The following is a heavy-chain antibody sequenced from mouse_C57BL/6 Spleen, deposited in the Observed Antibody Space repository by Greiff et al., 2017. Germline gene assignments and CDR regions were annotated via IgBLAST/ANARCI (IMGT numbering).Heavy chain of an antibody. CDR3: ARAGDGTYFDY. CDR2: IYPGSGNT. D-gene: IGHD2-3*01. CDR1: GYTFTDYY. V-gene: IGHV1-76*01. J-gene: IGHJ2*01. Sequence: QVHVKQSGAELVRPGASVKLSCKASGYTFTDYYINWVKQRPGQGLEWIARIYPGSGNTYYNEKFKGKATLTAEKSSSTAYMQLSSLTSEDSAVYFCARAGDGTYFDYWGQGTTLTVSS.